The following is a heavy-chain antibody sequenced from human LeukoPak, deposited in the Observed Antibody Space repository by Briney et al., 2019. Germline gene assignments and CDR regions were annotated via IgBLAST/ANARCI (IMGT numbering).Heavy chain of an antibody. V-gene: IGHV4-4*07. D-gene: IGHD2-2*01. CDR2: FYTSGST. J-gene: IGHJ5*02. Sequence: SETLSPTCTVSGYSISSGYSWSWIRQPAGKGLEWIGRFYTSGSTNYNPSLKSRVTMSVDTSKNQFSLKLSSVTAADTAMYYCARDFACGSTNCGSWFDPWGQGTLVSVSS. CDR3: ARDFACGSTNCGSWFDP. CDR1: GYSISSGYS.